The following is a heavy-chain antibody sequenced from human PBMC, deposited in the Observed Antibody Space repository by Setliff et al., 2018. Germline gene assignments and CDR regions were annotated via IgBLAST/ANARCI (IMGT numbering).Heavy chain of an antibody. CDR2: VHFTGGT. J-gene: IGHJ4*02. CDR3: ARGRNIAARLFDS. V-gene: IGHV4-59*12. CDR1: GASIRNFY. D-gene: IGHD6-6*01. Sequence: PSETLSLTCNVSGASIRNFYWTWIRQPPGKGLEWIGYVHFTGGTNYNPSLKSRVTMSVDVSKSQFSLKVTSVTAADTAVYYCARGRNIAARLFDSWGRGTLVTVSS.